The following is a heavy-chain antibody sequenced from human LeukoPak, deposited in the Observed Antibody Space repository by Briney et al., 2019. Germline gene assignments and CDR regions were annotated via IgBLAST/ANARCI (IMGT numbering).Heavy chain of an antibody. Sequence: GGSLRLSCAASGFTFSSYWTHWVRQAPGKGLVWVSRINSDGSSTSYADSVKGRFTISRDNAKNTLYLQMNSLRAEDTAVYYCARDLVGSSWYLGRNYYYGMDVWGQGTTVTVSS. CDR2: INSDGSST. J-gene: IGHJ6*02. V-gene: IGHV3-74*01. CDR3: ARDLVGSSWYLGRNYYYGMDV. CDR1: GFTFSSYW. D-gene: IGHD6-13*01.